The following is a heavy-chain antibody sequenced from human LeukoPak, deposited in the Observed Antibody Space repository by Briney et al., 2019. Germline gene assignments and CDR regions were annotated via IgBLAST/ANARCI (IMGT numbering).Heavy chain of an antibody. Sequence: GASLRLSCAASGFTFSSYAMSWVRQAPGKGLEWVSAISGSGGSTYYADSVKGRFTISRDNSKNTLYPQMNGPRAEDTAVYYCAKDDYGEVEGWFDPWGQGTLVTVSS. D-gene: IGHD4-17*01. CDR1: GFTFSSYA. CDR2: ISGSGGST. V-gene: IGHV3-23*01. CDR3: AKDDYGEVEGWFDP. J-gene: IGHJ5*02.